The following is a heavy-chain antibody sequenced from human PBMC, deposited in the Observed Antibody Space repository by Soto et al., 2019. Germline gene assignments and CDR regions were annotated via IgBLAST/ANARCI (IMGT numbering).Heavy chain of an antibody. Sequence: DSVKVSCKASGYTFTGYYMHWVRQAPGQGLEWMGWINPNSGGTNYAQKFQGRVTMTRDTSISTAYMELSRLRSDDTAVYYCAREDSSSWYVWFDPWGQGTLVTVSS. J-gene: IGHJ5*02. CDR1: GYTFTGYY. CDR2: INPNSGGT. V-gene: IGHV1-2*02. CDR3: AREDSSSWYVWFDP. D-gene: IGHD6-13*01.